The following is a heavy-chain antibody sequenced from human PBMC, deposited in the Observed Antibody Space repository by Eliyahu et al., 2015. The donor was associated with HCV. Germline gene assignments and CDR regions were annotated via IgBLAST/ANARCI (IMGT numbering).Heavy chain of an antibody. CDR1: GGSISSSSYY. Sequence: QLQLQESGPGLVKPSETLSLTCTVSGGSISSSSYYWGWIRQPPGKGLEWIGSIYYSGSTYYNPSLKSRVTISVDTSKNQFSLKLSSVTAADTAVYYCARQNEELFLEWLIFDYWGQGTLVTVSS. V-gene: IGHV4-39*01. J-gene: IGHJ4*02. CDR2: IYYSGST. D-gene: IGHD3-3*01. CDR3: ARQNEELFLEWLIFDY.